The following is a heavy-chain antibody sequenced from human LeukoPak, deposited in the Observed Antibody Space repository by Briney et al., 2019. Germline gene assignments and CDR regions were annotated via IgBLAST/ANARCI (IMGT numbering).Heavy chain of an antibody. CDR3: ARSPRAAGSGSYYNSP. Sequence: ASVKVSCKASGGTFSSYAISWVRQAPGQGLEWMGWIIPIFGTANYAQKFQGRVTITADKSTSTAYMELGSLRSEDTAVYYCARSPRAAGSGSYYNSPWGQGTMVTVSS. D-gene: IGHD3-10*01. CDR2: IIPIFGTA. V-gene: IGHV1-69*06. J-gene: IGHJ3*01. CDR1: GGTFSSYA.